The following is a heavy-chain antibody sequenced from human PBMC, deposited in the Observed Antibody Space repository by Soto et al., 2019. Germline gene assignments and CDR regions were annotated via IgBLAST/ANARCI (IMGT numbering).Heavy chain of an antibody. Sequence: PSETLSLTCAVSGGSISSNYWWSWVRQPPGKGLECIGEIYQSGSTNYNPSLKSRVTISVDKSKNQFSLKLTSVTAADTAVYYCVRLPVAAFRYYFDYWGQGTLVTVSS. V-gene: IGHV4-4*02. D-gene: IGHD6-19*01. J-gene: IGHJ4*02. CDR1: GGSISSNYW. CDR2: IYQSGST. CDR3: VRLPVAAFRYYFDY.